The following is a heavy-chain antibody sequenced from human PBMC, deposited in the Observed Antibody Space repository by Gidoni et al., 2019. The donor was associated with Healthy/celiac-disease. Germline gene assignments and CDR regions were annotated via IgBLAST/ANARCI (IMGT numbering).Heavy chain of an antibody. J-gene: IGHJ6*02. CDR3: ARENATLAGPYYYYYGMDV. CDR2: ILYDGSNK. CDR1: GFTFSSSG. Sequence: QVQLVESGGGVVQPGRSLRLSCAASGFTFSSSGMHWVRQDPGTGLEWVAVILYDGSNKYYADSVKGRFTISRDNSKNTLYLQMNSLRAEDTAVYYCARENATLAGPYYYYYGMDVWGQGTTVTVSS. V-gene: IGHV3-33*01. D-gene: IGHD2-15*01.